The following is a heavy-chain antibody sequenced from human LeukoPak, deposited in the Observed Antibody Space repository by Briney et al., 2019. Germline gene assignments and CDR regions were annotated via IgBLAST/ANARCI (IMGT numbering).Heavy chain of an antibody. CDR3: ARGDCSRSICYSPMDV. CDR2: IYRSGST. V-gene: IGHV4-38-2*02. Sequence: SETLSLTCTVSGYSISSGYYWVWIRQPPGKGLEWIGSIYRSGSTNYNPSLKSRVTISVDTSKNQSSLKVSSVTAADTSVYYCARGDCSRSICYSPMDVWGTGTTVTVSS. J-gene: IGHJ6*03. D-gene: IGHD2-21*01. CDR1: GYSISSGYY.